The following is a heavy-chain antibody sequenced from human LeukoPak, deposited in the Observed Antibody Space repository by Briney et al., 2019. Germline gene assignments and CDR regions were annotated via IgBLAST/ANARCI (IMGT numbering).Heavy chain of an antibody. V-gene: IGHV1-2*02. CDR1: GHIFTAYY. Sequence: ASVKVSCMASGHIFTAYYMHWVRQAPGQGLEWMGWINTNGGTNYAQKFQGRVTMTRDTSISTAYMELSRLRSDDTAVYYCGAGRYWFDYWGQGTLVTVSS. CDR2: INTNGGT. D-gene: IGHD2-21*01. CDR3: GAGRYWFDY. J-gene: IGHJ4*02.